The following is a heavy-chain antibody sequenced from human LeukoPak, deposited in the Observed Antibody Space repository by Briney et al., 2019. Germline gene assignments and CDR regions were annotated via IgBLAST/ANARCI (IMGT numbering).Heavy chain of an antibody. D-gene: IGHD3-10*01. V-gene: IGHV4-4*07. J-gene: IGHJ4*02. Sequence: SETLSLTCTVSGGPISSYYWSWIRQPAGKGLEWIGRIYTSGSTNFNPSLKSRVTMSVDTSKNQFSLKLSSVTAADTAVYYCARVHYYGSGSENWGQGTLVTVSS. CDR3: ARVHYYGSGSEN. CDR2: IYTSGST. CDR1: GGPISSYY.